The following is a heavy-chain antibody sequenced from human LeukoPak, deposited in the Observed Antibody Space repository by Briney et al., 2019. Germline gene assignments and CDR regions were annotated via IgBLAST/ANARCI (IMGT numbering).Heavy chain of an antibody. D-gene: IGHD2-2*01. CDR2: ISGSGGST. V-gene: IGHV3-23*01. Sequence: GGSLRLSCAASGFTFSNYAMSWVRQAPGEGLEWVSAISGSGGSTYYADSVKGRFTVSRDNSKNTLYLQMNCLRAEDTAVYYCAKGVCSSTSCSIDYWGQGTLVTVSS. J-gene: IGHJ4*02. CDR3: AKGVCSSTSCSIDY. CDR1: GFTFSNYA.